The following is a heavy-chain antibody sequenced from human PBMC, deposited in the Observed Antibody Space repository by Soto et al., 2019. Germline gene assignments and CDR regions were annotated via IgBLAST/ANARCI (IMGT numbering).Heavy chain of an antibody. D-gene: IGHD2-15*01. J-gene: IGHJ5*02. CDR1: GGSISSYY. Sequence: LETLSHTCTVSGGSISSYYWSWIRQPPGKGLEWIGYIYYSGSTNYNPSLKSRVTISVDTSKNQFSLKLSSVTAADTAVYYCATSGGSWVAPWFDPWGQGTLVTVS. CDR3: ATSGGSWVAPWFDP. CDR2: IYYSGST. V-gene: IGHV4-59*01.